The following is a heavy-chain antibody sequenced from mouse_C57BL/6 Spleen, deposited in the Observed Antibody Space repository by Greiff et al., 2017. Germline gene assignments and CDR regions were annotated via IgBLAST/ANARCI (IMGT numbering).Heavy chain of an antibody. V-gene: IGHV1-55*01. CDR1: GYTFTSYW. CDR3: AVSTYYGSSYGWYFDV. J-gene: IGHJ1*03. D-gene: IGHD1-1*01. CDR2: IYPGSGST. Sequence: QVQLQQPGAELVKPGASVKMSCKASGYTFTSYWITWVKQRPGQGLEWIGDIYPGSGSTNYNEKFKSKATLTVDTSSSTAYMQLSSLTSEDSAVYYCAVSTYYGSSYGWYFDVWGTGTTVTVSS.